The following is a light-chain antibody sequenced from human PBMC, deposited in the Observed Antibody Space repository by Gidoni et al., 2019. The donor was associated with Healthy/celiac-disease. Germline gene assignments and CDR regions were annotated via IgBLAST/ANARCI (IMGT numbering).Light chain of an antibody. Sequence: SQELTQPSSVSVSPGQTASISCAGDKLGDKYACWYQQKPGRSPVLVIYQHSKRPSGIPERFSGSDSGNTATLTISGTQAMDEADYYCQAWDGSTVVFGGGTKLTVL. CDR2: QHS. CDR3: QAWDGSTVV. CDR1: KLGDKY. J-gene: IGLJ3*02. V-gene: IGLV3-1*01.